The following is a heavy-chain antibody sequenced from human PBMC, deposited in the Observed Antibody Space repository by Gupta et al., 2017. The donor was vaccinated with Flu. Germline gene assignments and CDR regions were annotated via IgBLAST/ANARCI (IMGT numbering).Heavy chain of an antibody. V-gene: IGHV4-34*01. D-gene: IGHD2-21*02. CDR3: ARLLPSMNMVTA. Sequence: WVRQPPGKGLEWVREINQSGTPHYNPSLKGRVTMSVDSSKTQLYLKLTSVTAADTAVYYCARLLPSMNMVTAWGQGTLVTVSS. CDR2: INQSGTP. J-gene: IGHJ5*02.